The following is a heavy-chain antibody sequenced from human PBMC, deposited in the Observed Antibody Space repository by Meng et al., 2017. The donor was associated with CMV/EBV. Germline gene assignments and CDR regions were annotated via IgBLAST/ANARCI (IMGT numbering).Heavy chain of an antibody. V-gene: IGHV3-23*01. J-gene: IGHJ4*02. CDR1: FSSYA. CDR2: ISGSGGST. CDR3: AKEGRSIFGVVTARPPNFDY. D-gene: IGHD3-3*01. Sequence: FSSYAMSWVRQAPGKGLEWVSAISGSGGSTYYADSVKGRFTISRDNSKNTLYLQMNSLRAEDTAVYYCAKEGRSIFGVVTARPPNFDYWGQGTLVTVSS.